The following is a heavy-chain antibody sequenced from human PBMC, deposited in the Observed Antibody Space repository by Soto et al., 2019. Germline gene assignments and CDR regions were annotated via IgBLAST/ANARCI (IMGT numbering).Heavy chain of an antibody. V-gene: IGHV3-30*18. CDR2: ISYDGSNK. J-gene: IGHJ4*02. CDR1: GFTFSSYG. D-gene: IGHD6-13*01. CDR3: AKGLKIAAAGTMGY. Sequence: QVQLVESGGGVVQPGRSLRLSCAASGFTFSSYGMHWVRQAPGKGLEWVAVISYDGSNKYYADSVKGRFTISRYNSKNTLYLQMKSLRAKDTAVYYCAKGLKIAAAGTMGYWGQGTLVTVSS.